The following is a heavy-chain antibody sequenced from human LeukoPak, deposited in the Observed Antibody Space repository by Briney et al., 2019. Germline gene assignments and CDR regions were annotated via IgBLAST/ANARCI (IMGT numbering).Heavy chain of an antibody. Sequence: PGRSLRLSCATSGFTFSNYGMHWVRQAPGKGLEWVAVIWYDGSNKYYADSVKGRFTISRDNSKNTLYLQMNNLRAEDTAVYYCARVGSGWDGVDYWGQGTLVTVSS. J-gene: IGHJ4*02. CDR3: ARVGSGWDGVDY. CDR2: IWYDGSNK. V-gene: IGHV3-33*01. D-gene: IGHD6-19*01. CDR1: GFTFSNYG.